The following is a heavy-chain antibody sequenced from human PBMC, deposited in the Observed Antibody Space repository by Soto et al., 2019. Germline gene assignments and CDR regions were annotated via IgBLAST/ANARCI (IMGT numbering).Heavy chain of an antibody. D-gene: IGHD6-19*01. CDR3: AGAVAGYYYGMDV. CDR1: GCSHSSDA. Sequence: GGCLRRSCAACGCSHSSDAMSWVRQSTGRGLEWGLAISGSGDSTYYADSVKGRFTISRDNSKNTLYLQMNSLRAEDTAVYYCAGAVAGYYYGMDVWGQGTTVTVSS. V-gene: IGHV3-23*01. J-gene: IGHJ6*02. CDR2: ISGSGDST.